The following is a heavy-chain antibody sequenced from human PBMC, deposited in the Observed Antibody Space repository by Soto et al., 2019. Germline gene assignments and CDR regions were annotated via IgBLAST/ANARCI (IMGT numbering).Heavy chain of an antibody. CDR1: GGSISSGGYY. CDR2: IYYSGST. J-gene: IGHJ4*02. D-gene: IGHD6-19*01. V-gene: IGHV4-31*03. CDR3: ARDSSKDRTFDY. Sequence: KPSETLSLTCTVSGGSISSGGYYWSWIRQHPGKGLEWIGYIYYSGSTYYNPSLKSRVTISVDTSKNQFSLKLSSVTAADTAVYYCARDSSKDRTFDYWGQGTLVTVSS.